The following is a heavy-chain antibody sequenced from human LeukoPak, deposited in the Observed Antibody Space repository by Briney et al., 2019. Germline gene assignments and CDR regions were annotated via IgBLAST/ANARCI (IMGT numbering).Heavy chain of an antibody. J-gene: IGHJ5*02. CDR3: ARSHFSGSGVGT. CDR2: IFDTGST. CDR1: GGSISTIPLY. V-gene: IGHV4-39*01. D-gene: IGHD3-10*01. Sequence: SETLSLTCTVSGGSISTIPLYWGWIRQPPGKGLEGIGSIFDTGSTYDNPSLKRRVTISVDTSKNQFSLMLSSVTAATTAVYFCARSHFSGSGVGTWGQGTLVTVSS.